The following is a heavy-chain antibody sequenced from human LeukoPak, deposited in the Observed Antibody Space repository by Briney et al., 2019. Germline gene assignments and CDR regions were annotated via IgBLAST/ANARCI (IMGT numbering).Heavy chain of an antibody. Sequence: PSETLSLTCTVSGGSISSGGYSWSWIRQPPGKGLEWIGYIYHSGSTYYNPSLKSRVTISVDRSKNQFSLKLSSVTAADTAVYYCARGFIYYDSSGYFDYWGQGTLVTVSS. D-gene: IGHD3-22*01. J-gene: IGHJ4*02. CDR2: IYHSGST. CDR1: GGSISSGGYS. CDR3: ARGFIYYDSSGYFDY. V-gene: IGHV4-30-2*01.